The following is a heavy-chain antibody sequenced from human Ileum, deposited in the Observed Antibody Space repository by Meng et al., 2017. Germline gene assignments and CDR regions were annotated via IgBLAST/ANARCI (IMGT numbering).Heavy chain of an antibody. D-gene: IGHD2-8*02. CDR2: IFGSGSHT. CDR1: GFTFSTYS. CDR3: AKVLDTGGFDFERGYDY. Sequence: GESLKISCATSGFTFSTYSMHWVRQAPGKGLEWVAAIFGSGSHTYYADSVKGRFLISTDNSKNTLSLLMNSLRAEDTAVYYCAKVLDTGGFDFERGYDYWGQGTLVTVSS. V-gene: IGHV3-23*01. J-gene: IGHJ4*02.